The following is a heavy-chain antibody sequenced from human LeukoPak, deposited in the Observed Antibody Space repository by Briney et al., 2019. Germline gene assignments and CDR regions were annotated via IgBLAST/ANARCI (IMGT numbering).Heavy chain of an antibody. Sequence: SETLSLTCTVSGASISSGDYYWSWIRQPPGKGLEWIGYIYYSGSTYYNPSLKSRVTISVDTSKNQFSLKLSSVTAADTAVYYCARALTLGDDAFDIWGQGTMVTVSS. CDR2: IYYSGST. CDR1: GASISSGDYY. J-gene: IGHJ3*02. D-gene: IGHD3-10*01. CDR3: ARALTLGDDAFDI. V-gene: IGHV4-30-4*08.